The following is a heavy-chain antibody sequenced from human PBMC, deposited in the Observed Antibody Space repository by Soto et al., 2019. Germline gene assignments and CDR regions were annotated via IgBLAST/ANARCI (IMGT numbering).Heavy chain of an antibody. Sequence: ASVKVSCKASGGTFSSYAISWVRQAPGQGLEWMGGIIPIFGTANYAQKFQGRVTITADESTSKAYMELSSLRSEDTAVYYCARGGEIYFDFWSGYYSGDVWGQGTTVTVSS. CDR1: GGTFSSYA. D-gene: IGHD3-3*01. CDR3: ARGGEIYFDFWSGYYSGDV. J-gene: IGHJ6*02. V-gene: IGHV1-69*13. CDR2: IIPIFGTA.